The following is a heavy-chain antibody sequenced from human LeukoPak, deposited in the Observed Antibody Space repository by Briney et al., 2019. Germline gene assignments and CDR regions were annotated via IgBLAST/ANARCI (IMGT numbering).Heavy chain of an antibody. J-gene: IGHJ4*02. D-gene: IGHD6-13*01. CDR1: GFTFSTYT. CDR3: ARVATAGTVADY. V-gene: IGHV3-21*01. CDR2: ISSTSSYI. Sequence: NTGGSLRLSCAASGFTFSTYTMNWVRQAPGKGLEWVSSISSTSSYIYYADPVKGRFTISRDNAKNSLYLQMNSLRAEDTAVYYCARVATAGTVADYWGQGTLVTVSS.